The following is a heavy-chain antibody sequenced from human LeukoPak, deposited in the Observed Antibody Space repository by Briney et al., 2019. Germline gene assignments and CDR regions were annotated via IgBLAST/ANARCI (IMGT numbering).Heavy chain of an antibody. Sequence: GESLKISCKGSGYSFTSYYMHWVRQAPGQGLEWMGWINPNSGGTNFAQKFQGRVTMTRDTSISTAYMELSRLRSDDTAVYYCARENRGGTSISSHIYYFDYWGQGTLVTVSS. V-gene: IGHV1-2*02. CDR3: ARENRGGTSISSHIYYFDY. CDR1: GYSFTSYY. J-gene: IGHJ4*02. CDR2: INPNSGGT. D-gene: IGHD1-14*01.